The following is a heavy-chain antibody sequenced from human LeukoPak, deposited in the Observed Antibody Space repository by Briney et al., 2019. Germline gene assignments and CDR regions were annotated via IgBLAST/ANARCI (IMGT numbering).Heavy chain of an antibody. CDR1: GCTFTGYY. CDR3: ARGYSYDFNY. D-gene: IGHD5-18*01. V-gene: IGHV1-2*06. J-gene: IGHJ4*02. CDR2: INPNSGDT. Sequence: ASVKVSCKASGCTFTGYYLHWVRQAPGQGLEWVGRINPNSGDTNYAQNFQGRVTMTRDTSISTAYIDLSRLRSDDTAVYYCARGYSYDFNYWGQGTLVTVSS.